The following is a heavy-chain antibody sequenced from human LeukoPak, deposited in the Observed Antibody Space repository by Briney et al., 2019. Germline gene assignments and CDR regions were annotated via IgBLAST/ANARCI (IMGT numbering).Heavy chain of an antibody. CDR1: GYTLTELS. D-gene: IGHD2-2*01. CDR2: FDPEDGET. V-gene: IGHV1-24*01. CDR3: ATYQPPYYYYYYMDV. J-gene: IGHJ6*03. Sequence: ASVKASCKVSGYTLTELSMHWVRQAPGKGLEWMGGFDPEDGETIYAQKFQGRVTMTEDTSTDTAYMELSSLRSEDTAVYYCATYQPPYYYYYYMDVWGKGTTVTVSS.